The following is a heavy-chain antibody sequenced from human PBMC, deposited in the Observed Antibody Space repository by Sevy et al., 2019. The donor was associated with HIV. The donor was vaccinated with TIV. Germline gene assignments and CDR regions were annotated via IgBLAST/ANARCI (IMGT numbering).Heavy chain of an antibody. CDR1: GNSFSTYW. D-gene: IGHD1-26*01. J-gene: IGHJ4*02. Sequence: GESLKISCKGSGNSFSTYWIAWVRQMPGKGLEWMGIIYPGDSVPRYRPSFQGQVIISADKSINTAYLQWSSLEASDTAIYYCARLREEGDYFDYWGQGTLVTVSS. V-gene: IGHV5-51*01. CDR2: IYPGDSVP. CDR3: ARLREEGDYFDY.